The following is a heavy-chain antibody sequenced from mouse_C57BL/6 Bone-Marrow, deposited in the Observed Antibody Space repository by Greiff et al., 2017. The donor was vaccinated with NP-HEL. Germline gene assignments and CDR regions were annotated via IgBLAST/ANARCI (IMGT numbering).Heavy chain of an antibody. CDR2: INSDGGST. V-gene: IGHV5-2*01. CDR1: EYEFPSHD. J-gene: IGHJ2*01. Sequence: EVKLMESGVGLVQPGESLKLSCESNEYEFPSHDMSWVRKTPEKRLELVAAINSDGGSTYYPDTMERRFIISRDNTKKTLYLQMSSLRSEDTALYYCARRGQLRLRRYFDYWGQGTTLTVSS. CDR3: ARRGQLRLRRYFDY. D-gene: IGHD3-2*02.